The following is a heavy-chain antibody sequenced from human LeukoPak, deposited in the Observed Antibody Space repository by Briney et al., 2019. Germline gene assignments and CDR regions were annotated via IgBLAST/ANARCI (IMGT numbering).Heavy chain of an antibody. CDR3: ARDNYGIGDY. D-gene: IGHD4-11*01. CDR1: GYTFTGHY. J-gene: IGHJ4*02. V-gene: IGHV1-2*02. Sequence: ASMKVSCKASGYTFTGHYIHWVRQAPGQGLEWMGWVNPNSGGTNYAQTFQGRVTMTRDTSITTAYMDLSSLRSDDTAVYYCARDNYGIGDYWGQGTLVTVSS. CDR2: VNPNSGGT.